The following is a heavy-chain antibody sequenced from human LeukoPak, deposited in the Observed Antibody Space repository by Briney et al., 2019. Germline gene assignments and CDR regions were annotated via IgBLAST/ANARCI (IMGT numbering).Heavy chain of an antibody. V-gene: IGHV4-59*01. CDR1: GGSISSYY. D-gene: IGHD3-16*02. CDR2: IYYSGST. CDR3: ARIASHYDYVWGSYRYSDDAFDI. Sequence: ASETLSLTCTVSGGSISSYYWSWIRQPPGKGLEWIGYIYYSGSTNYNPSLKSRVTISVDTSKNQFSLKLSSVTAADTAVYYCARIASHYDYVWGSYRYSDDAFDIWGQGTMVTVSS. J-gene: IGHJ3*02.